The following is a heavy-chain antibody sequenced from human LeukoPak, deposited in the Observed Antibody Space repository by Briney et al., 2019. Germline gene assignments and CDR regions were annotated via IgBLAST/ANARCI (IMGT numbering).Heavy chain of an antibody. CDR3: SRGPMDQSRVLLSWFEP. V-gene: IGHV1-69*05. CDR2: IIPIFGTA. J-gene: IGHJ5*02. Sequence: ASVKVSCKASGGAFSSYAISWVRQPPAQGLEWMGRIIPIFGTANYAKQFQGRVTMTTDKSPSNAYLEQRSLETADHTVYYCSRGPMDQSRVLLSWFEPWGQGTLVTVSS. D-gene: IGHD6-19*01. CDR1: GGAFSSYA.